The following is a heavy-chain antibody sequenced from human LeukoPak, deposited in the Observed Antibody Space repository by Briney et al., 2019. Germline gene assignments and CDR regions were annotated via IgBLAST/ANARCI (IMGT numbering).Heavy chain of an antibody. Sequence: GGSLRLSCAASGFTFSSYAMSWVRQAPGMGLEWVSSIGSSGDITYYADSVKGRFTISRDNSKNTLYLQMNSLRAEDTAVYYCARDRIAARPFFFDYWGQGTLVTVSS. V-gene: IGHV3-23*01. CDR3: ARDRIAARPFFFDY. J-gene: IGHJ4*02. CDR2: IGSSGDIT. CDR1: GFTFSSYA. D-gene: IGHD6-6*01.